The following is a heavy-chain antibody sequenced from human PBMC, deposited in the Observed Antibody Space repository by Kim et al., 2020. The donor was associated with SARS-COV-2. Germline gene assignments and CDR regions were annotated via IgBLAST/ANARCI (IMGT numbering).Heavy chain of an antibody. V-gene: IGHV4-39*01. Sequence: SETLSLTCTVSGGSISSSSYYWAWIRQPPGKGLEWIGSIDYSGTTYYNPSLKSRVTISVDTSKNQFSLKLSSVTAADTAIFYCARQSLTASRGVLHWFDPWGQGTLVTVSS. J-gene: IGHJ5*02. CDR2: IDYSGTT. CDR1: GGSISSSSYY. D-gene: IGHD3-9*01. CDR3: ARQSLTASRGVLHWFDP.